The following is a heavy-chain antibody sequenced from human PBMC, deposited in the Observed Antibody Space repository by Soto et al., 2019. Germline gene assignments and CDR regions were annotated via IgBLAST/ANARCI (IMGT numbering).Heavy chain of an antibody. CDR3: AKDQGGWLVPFDY. D-gene: IGHD6-19*01. J-gene: IGHJ4*02. CDR1: GFTFSSYA. Sequence: GESLKISCAASGFTFSSYAMSWVRQAPGKGLEWVSAISGSGGSTYYADSVKGRFTISRDNSKNTLYLQMNSLRAEDTAVYYCAKDQGGWLVPFDYWGQGTLVTVSS. CDR2: ISGSGGST. V-gene: IGHV3-23*01.